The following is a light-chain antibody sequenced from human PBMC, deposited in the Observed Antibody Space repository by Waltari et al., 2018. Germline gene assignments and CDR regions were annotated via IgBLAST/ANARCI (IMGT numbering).Light chain of an antibody. CDR3: MQAINLYT. CDR1: QDLMYDDGKTY. J-gene: IGKJ2*01. CDR2: DVS. V-gene: IGKV2-29*02. Sequence: DVVMTQTPLSLSVTPGQPASFSCKSSQDLMYDDGKTYLFWYLRKPGQSPQPLMYDVSSRFSGVPERFSGSGSGTDFTLTISRVEPEDVGVYYCMQAINLYTFGQGTKLEI.